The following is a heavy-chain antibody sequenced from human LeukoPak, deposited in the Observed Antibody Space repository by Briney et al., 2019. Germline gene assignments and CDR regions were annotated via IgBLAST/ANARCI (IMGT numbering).Heavy chain of an antibody. J-gene: IGHJ6*03. CDR1: GLTFKSYA. CDR2: ISGSGGST. D-gene: IGHD3-22*01. CDR3: AKEAKYYYDRRGYSYMDV. Sequence: PGGSLRLFCAASGLTFKSYAMSWVRQAPGKGLEWVSGISGSGGSTYYAESVKGRFTISRDNSKNTLYLQMNSLRAEDTAVYYCAKEAKYYYDRRGYSYMDVWGKGTTVTVSS. V-gene: IGHV3-23*01.